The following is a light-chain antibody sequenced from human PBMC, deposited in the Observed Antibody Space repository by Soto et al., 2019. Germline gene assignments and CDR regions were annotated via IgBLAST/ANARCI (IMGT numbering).Light chain of an antibody. J-gene: IGKJ1*01. V-gene: IGKV3-15*01. CDR1: QSVSSN. CDR2: GAS. Sequence: EIVMTQAPATLSVSPGDRATLSCRASQSVSSNLAWYQKKPGQTPRLLIYGASTMATGTPARLSGSGSGTEFILTISSLQAEDFATYYCQQYNKWLWTFGQGTKVEI. CDR3: QQYNKWLWT.